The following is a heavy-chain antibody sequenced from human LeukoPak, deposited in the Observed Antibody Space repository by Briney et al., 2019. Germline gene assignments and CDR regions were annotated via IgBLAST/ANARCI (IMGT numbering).Heavy chain of an antibody. V-gene: IGHV3-33*06. D-gene: IGHD1-26*01. CDR2: IWYDGSNK. CDR1: GFTFSSYG. J-gene: IGHJ4*02. CDR3: AKDGGSETYYGEEYYFDY. Sequence: PGGSLRLSCAASGFTFSSYGMHWVRQAPGKGLEWVAVIWYDGSNKYYADSVKGRFSISRDNSKNTLYLQMNSLRAEDTAVYYCAKDGGSETYYGEEYYFDYWGQGTLVTVSS.